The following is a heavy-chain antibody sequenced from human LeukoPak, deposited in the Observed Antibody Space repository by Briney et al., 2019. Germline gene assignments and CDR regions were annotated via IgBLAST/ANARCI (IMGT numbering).Heavy chain of an antibody. CDR2: ISTYNGNT. D-gene: IGHD1-26*01. CDR1: GYTFSNYG. CDR3: ASPREGADYYYGMDV. J-gene: IGHJ6*02. V-gene: IGHV1-18*01. Sequence: ASVKVSCKASGYTFSNYGINWVRQAPGQGLEWMGWISTYNGNTNYAQKFQGRLTMTTDTSTTTAFMDLRSLRSEDTAVYYCASPREGADYYYGMDVWGQGTTVTVSS.